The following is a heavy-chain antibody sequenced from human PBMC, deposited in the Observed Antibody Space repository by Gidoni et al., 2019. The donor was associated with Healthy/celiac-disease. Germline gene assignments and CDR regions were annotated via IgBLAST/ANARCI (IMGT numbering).Heavy chain of an antibody. CDR3: ATGTPFDY. CDR2: ISYDGSNK. J-gene: IGHJ4*02. Sequence: QVQLVESGGGVVQPGRSLRLSCAASGFPFSSYGMHWVRQAPGKGLEWVAVISYDGSNKYYADSVKGRFTISRDNSKNTLYLQMNSLRAEDTAVYYCATGTPFDYWGQGTLVTVSS. D-gene: IGHD1-1*01. V-gene: IGHV3-30*03. CDR1: GFPFSSYG.